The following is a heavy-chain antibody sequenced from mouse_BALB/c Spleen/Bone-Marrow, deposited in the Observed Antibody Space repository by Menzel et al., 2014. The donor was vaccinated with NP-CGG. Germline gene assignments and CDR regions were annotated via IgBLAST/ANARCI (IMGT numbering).Heavy chain of an antibody. V-gene: IGHV1-9*01. Sequence: VQGVESGAELMKPGASVKISCKATGYTFSSYWLEWVKQRPGHGLEWIGEILPGSGSTNYNEKFKGKATFTADTSSNTAYMQLSSLTSEDSAVYYCARSDGYYYAMDYWGQGTSVTVSS. CDR1: GYTFSSYW. D-gene: IGHD2-3*01. CDR2: ILPGSGST. CDR3: ARSDGYYYAMDY. J-gene: IGHJ4*01.